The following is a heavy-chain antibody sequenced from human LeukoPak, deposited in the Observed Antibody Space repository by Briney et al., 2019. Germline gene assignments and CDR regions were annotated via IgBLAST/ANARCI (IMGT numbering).Heavy chain of an antibody. V-gene: IGHV4-31*03. J-gene: IGHJ5*02. CDR3: ARGFIRAKAINGDNNWFDL. Sequence: SETLSLTCTVSGGSISSGGYYWSWIRQHPGKGLEWIGYIYYSGSTYYNPSLKSRVTISVDTSKNQFSLKLSSVTAADTAVYYCARGFIRAKAINGDNNWFDLWGQGTLVTASS. CDR1: GGSISSGGYY. D-gene: IGHD4-17*01. CDR2: IYYSGST.